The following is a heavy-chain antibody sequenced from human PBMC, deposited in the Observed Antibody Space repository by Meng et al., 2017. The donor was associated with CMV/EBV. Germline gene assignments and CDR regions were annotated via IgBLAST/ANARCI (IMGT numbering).Heavy chain of an antibody. D-gene: IGHD2-2*02. Sequence: ASVKVSCKASGYTFTGYYMHWVRQAPGQGLEWMGIINPSGGSTSYAQKFQGRVTMTRDTSTSTVYMELSSLRSEDTAVYYCARDGPDIVVVPAAIRVAAAGTDYYYYYGMDVWGQGTTVTVSS. V-gene: IGHV1-46*01. CDR2: INPSGGST. CDR3: ARDGPDIVVVPAAIRVAAAGTDYYYYYGMDV. J-gene: IGHJ6*02. CDR1: GYTFTGYY.